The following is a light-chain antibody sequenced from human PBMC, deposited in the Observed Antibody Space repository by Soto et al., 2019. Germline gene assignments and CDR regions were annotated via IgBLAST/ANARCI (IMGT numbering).Light chain of an antibody. V-gene: IGKV3-11*01. J-gene: IGKJ5*01. CDR1: QSVSSN. CDR2: GAS. CDR3: QQRSNWPLT. Sequence: EIVMTQSPATLSVSPGERATLSCRASQSVSSNLAWYQQKPGQAPRLLIYGASRRATGFPARFSGSGSGTDFTLTISSLEPEDFAVYYCQQRSNWPLTFGQGTRLEI.